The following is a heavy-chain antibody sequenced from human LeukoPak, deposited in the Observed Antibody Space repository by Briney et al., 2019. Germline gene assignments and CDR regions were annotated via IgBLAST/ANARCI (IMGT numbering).Heavy chain of an antibody. CDR2: ISYDGSNK. D-gene: IGHD2-15*01. CDR3: AKDSGYCSGGSCYSLDYYYGMDV. CDR1: GFTFSSYA. V-gene: IGHV3-30*04. J-gene: IGHJ6*02. Sequence: GGSLRLSCAASGFTFSSYAMHWVRQAPGKGLEWVAVISYDGSNKYYADSVKGRFTISRDNSKNTLYLQMNSLRAEDTAVYYCAKDSGYCSGGSCYSLDYYYGMDVWGQGTTVTVSS.